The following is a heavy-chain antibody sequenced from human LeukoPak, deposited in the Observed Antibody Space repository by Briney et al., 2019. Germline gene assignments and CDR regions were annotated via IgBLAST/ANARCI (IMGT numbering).Heavy chain of an antibody. CDR2: ISGSSDSR. J-gene: IGHJ4*02. CDR3: AKDSAHSYYYGSGSYYQF. CDR1: GCTFSNYA. V-gene: IGHV3-23*01. Sequence: GGSLRLSCAAAGCTFSNYAMSGVRQAPGKGLKWVLAISGSSDSRYYADSEKGRFTIARDNSKNTMYLQMTSLSAEDPAVYFCAKDSAHSYYYGSGSYYQFWGQGTLVTASS. D-gene: IGHD3-10*01.